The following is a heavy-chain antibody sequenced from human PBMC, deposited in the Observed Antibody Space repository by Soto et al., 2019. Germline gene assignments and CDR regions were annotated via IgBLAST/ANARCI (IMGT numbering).Heavy chain of an antibody. J-gene: IGHJ6*03. CDR2: MNPNSGDT. CDR1: GYRFSDYY. V-gene: IGHV1-2*02. D-gene: IGHD5-12*01. Sequence: QVQLVQSGAEVKKPGASVTVSCKASGYRFSDYYLHWVRQAPGQGPEWMGWMNPNSGDTKYAQKFKGRVTMTRDTSVSTAFMELNWLKTDDTAVYCCARESGGATATLDYYYFYMDVWGIGTTVTVSS. CDR3: ARESGGATATLDYYYFYMDV.